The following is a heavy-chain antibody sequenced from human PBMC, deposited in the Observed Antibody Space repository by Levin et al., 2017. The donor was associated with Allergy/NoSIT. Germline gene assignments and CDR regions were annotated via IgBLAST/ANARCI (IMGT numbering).Heavy chain of an antibody. V-gene: IGHV3-21*01. CDR3: ARGWEPTYGVDYGMDV. D-gene: IGHD1-26*01. J-gene: IGHJ6*02. Sequence: GGSLRLSCAASGFTFSSYSMNWVRQAPGKGLEWVSSISSSSSYIYYADSVKGRFTISRDNAKNSLYLQMNSLRAEDTAVYYCARGWEPTYGVDYGMDVWGQGTTVTVSS. CDR1: GFTFSSYS. CDR2: ISSSSSYI.